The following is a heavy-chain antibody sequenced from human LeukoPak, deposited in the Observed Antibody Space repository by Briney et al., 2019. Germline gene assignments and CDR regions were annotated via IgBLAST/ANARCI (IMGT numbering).Heavy chain of an antibody. CDR2: IYYSGST. J-gene: IGHJ4*02. CDR1: GGSISSGDYY. CDR3: ARTMIVVVTLFDY. D-gene: IGHD3-22*01. V-gene: IGHV4-30-4*08. Sequence: PSETLSPTCTVSGGSISSGDYYWSWIRQPPGKGLEWIGYIYYSGSTYYNPSLKSRVTISVDTSKNQFSLKLSSVTAADTAVYYCARTMIVVVTLFDYWGQGTLVTVSS.